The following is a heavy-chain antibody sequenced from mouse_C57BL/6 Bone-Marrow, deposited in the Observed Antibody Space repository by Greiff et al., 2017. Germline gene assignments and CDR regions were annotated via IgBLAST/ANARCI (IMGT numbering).Heavy chain of an antibody. CDR3: ARHRGCYDGLMDY. J-gene: IGHJ4*01. Sequence: VQRVESGPGLVAPSQSLSITCTVSGFSLTSYGVHWVRQPPGKGLEWLVVIWSDGSTTYNSALKSRLSISKDNSKSQVFLKMNSLQTDDTAMYYCARHRGCYDGLMDYWGQGTSVTVSA. CDR1: GFSLTSYG. D-gene: IGHD2-12*01. V-gene: IGHV2-6-1*01. CDR2: IWSDGST.